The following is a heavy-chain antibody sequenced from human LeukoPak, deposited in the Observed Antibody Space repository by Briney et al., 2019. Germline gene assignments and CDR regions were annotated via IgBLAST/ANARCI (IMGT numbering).Heavy chain of an antibody. CDR3: ARINNDFWSGYVNRFDP. J-gene: IGHJ5*02. V-gene: IGHV3-21*01. CDR1: GFTFSSYS. D-gene: IGHD3-3*01. CDR2: ISSSSSYI. Sequence: GGSLRLSCAASGFTFSSYSMNWVRQAPGKGLEWVSSISSSSSYIYYADSVKGRFTISRDNAKNSLYLQMNSLRAEDTAVYYCARINNDFWSGYVNRFDPWGQGTLVTVSS.